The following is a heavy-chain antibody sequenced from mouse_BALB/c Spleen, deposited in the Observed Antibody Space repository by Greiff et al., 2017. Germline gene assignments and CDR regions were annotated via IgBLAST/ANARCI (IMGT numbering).Heavy chain of an antibody. V-gene: IGHV5-6*01. J-gene: IGHJ3*01. CDR1: GFTFSSYG. CDR2: ISSGGSYT. CDR3: ARQEGYYGNYGGFAY. Sequence: EVQVVESGGDLVKPGGSLKLSCAASGFTFSSYGMSWVRQTPDKRLEWVATISSGGSYTYYPDSVKGRFTISRDNAKNTLYLQMSSLKSEDTAMYYCARQEGYYGNYGGFAYWGQGTLVTVSA. D-gene: IGHD2-1*01.